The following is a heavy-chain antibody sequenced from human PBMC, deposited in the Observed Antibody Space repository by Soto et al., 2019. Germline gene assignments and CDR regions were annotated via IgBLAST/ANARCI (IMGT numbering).Heavy chain of an antibody. CDR2: IYYSGST. Sequence: QVQLQESGPGLVKPSETLSLTCSVSGGSISSYYLIWIRQPPGKGLEWIGRIYYSGSTNYNPSLKSRVTISPDTSKNQFSLKLSSVTAADTAVYYCARDYSGRFAPWGQGTLVTVSS. V-gene: IGHV4-59*01. D-gene: IGHD3-10*01. J-gene: IGHJ5*02. CDR3: ARDYSGRFAP. CDR1: GGSISSYY.